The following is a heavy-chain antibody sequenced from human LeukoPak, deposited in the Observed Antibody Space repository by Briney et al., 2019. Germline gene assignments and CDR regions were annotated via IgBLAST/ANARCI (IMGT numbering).Heavy chain of an antibody. CDR1: GFTVSNNY. Sequence: GGSLRLSCAASGFTVSNNYMSWVRQPPGKGLEWVSVIYRGGSIYYADSVQGRFTISRDNSKNTLHLQMNSLRAEDAAVYYCTRVSVGRFGSRRYYYYYGMDVWGQGTTVTVSS. J-gene: IGHJ6*02. D-gene: IGHD3-10*01. V-gene: IGHV3-66*01. CDR2: IYRGGSI. CDR3: TRVSVGRFGSRRYYYYYGMDV.